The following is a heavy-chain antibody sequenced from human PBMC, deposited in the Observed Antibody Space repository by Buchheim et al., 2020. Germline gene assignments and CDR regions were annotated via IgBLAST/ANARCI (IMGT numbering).Heavy chain of an antibody. CDR3: ARATVLGYCSSTSCYGHYYYGMDV. Sequence: QVQLQESGPGLVKPSETLSLTCTVSGGSISSYYWSWIRQPPGKGLEWIGEINHSGSTNYNPSLKSRVTISVDTSKNQFSLKLSSVTAADTAVYYCARATVLGYCSSTSCYGHYYYGMDVWGQGTT. J-gene: IGHJ6*02. D-gene: IGHD2-2*01. CDR1: GGSISSYY. V-gene: IGHV4-59*12. CDR2: INHSGST.